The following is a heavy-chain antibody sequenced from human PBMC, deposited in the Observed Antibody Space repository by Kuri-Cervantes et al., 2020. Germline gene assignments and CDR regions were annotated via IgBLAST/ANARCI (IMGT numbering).Heavy chain of an antibody. CDR2: VNPNSGGT. Sequence: ASVKVSCKASGYTFTGYYMHWVRQAPGQGLEWMGWVNPNSGGTNYAQKFQGRVTMTRDTSINTAYMELSSLRSEDTAVYYCARGAGRLQKYYFDYWGQGTLVTVSS. CDR3: ARGAGRLQKYYFDY. J-gene: IGHJ4*02. D-gene: IGHD5-24*01. CDR1: GYTFTGYY. V-gene: IGHV1-2*02.